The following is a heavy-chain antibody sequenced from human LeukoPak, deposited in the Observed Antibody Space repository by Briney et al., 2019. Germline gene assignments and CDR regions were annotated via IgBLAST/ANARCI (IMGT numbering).Heavy chain of an antibody. CDR3: AREGSVVEFDY. J-gene: IGHJ4*02. CDR1: AFTFSSYS. D-gene: IGHD3-22*01. Sequence: PGGSLRLSCAASAFTFSSYSMNWVRQAPGKGLEWVSSISSSSGYISYADSVKGRFTVSRDNAKDSLFLQMDSLRVEDTPVYYCAREGSVVEFDYWGQGTLVSVSS. V-gene: IGHV3-21*04. CDR2: ISSSSGYI.